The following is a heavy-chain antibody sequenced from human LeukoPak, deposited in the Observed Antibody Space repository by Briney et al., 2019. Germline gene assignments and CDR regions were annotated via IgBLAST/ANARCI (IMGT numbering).Heavy chain of an antibody. Sequence: EPSETLSLTCTVSGDSINIGGYYWSWVRQPPGKGLEWIGYIYHSGSSHSNPSLKSRVTISIDISNNQFSLRLTSVTAADTAVYRCARADDFRHGYAFDIWGQGTMVTVSS. CDR3: ARADDFRHGYAFDI. D-gene: IGHD3-3*01. CDR2: IYHSGSS. CDR1: GDSINIGGYY. V-gene: IGHV4-30-2*01. J-gene: IGHJ3*02.